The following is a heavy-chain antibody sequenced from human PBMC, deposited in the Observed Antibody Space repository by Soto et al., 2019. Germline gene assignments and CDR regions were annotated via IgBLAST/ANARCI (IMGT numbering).Heavy chain of an antibody. CDR3: ARGCGRFLVWGSSWFDP. J-gene: IGHJ5*02. Sequence: ASVKVSCKASGYTFTGYYMHWVRQAPGQGLEWMGWINPNSGGTNYAQKFQGRVTMTRDTSISTAYMELRRLRSDDTAVYYRARGCGRFLVWGSSWFDPWGQGTLVT. CDR2: INPNSGGT. D-gene: IGHD3-3*01. CDR1: GYTFTGYY. V-gene: IGHV1-2*02.